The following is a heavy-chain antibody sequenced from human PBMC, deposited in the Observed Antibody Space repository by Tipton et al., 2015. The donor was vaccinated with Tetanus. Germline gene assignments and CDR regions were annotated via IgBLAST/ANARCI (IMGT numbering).Heavy chain of an antibody. D-gene: IGHD5-24*01. CDR1: GGSVSSGSYY. CDR3: GRGTDAYKSGNY. V-gene: IGHV4-39*07. CDR2: IHPSGIT. Sequence: LRLSCTVSGGSVSSGSYYWSWIRQPPGKGLEWIGEIHPSGITDYNPSLKSRVIISVDTSKNQFSLKLSSVTAADSALYFCGRGTDAYKSGNYWGQGTLVTVSS. J-gene: IGHJ4*01.